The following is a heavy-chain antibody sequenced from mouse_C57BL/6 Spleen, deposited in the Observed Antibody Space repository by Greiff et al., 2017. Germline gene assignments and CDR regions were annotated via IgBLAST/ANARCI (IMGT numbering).Heavy chain of an antibody. J-gene: IGHJ1*03. CDR2: IDPETGGT. D-gene: IGHD1-1*01. CDR3: TRSTVVATRDFDV. CDR1: GYTFTDYE. V-gene: IGHV1-15*01. Sequence: QVQLQQPGAELVRPGASVTLSCKASGYTFTDYEMHWVKQTPVHGLEWIGAIDPETGGTAYNQKFKGKAILTADKSSSTAYMELRSLTSEDSAVYYCTRSTVVATRDFDVWGTGTTVTVSS.